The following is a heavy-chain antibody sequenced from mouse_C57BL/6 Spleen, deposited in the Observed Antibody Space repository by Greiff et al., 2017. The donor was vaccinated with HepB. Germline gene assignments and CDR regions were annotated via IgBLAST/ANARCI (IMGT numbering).Heavy chain of an antibody. J-gene: IGHJ2*01. V-gene: IGHV1-9*01. Sequence: VQLQQSGAELMKPGASVKLSCKASGYTFTGYWIEWVKQRPGHGLEWIGEILPGSGSTNYNEKFKGKATFTADTSSNTAYMQLSSLTTEDSAICCSTIELTQYYFDYWGQGTTLTVSS. CDR3: TIELTQYYFDY. CDR1: GYTFTGYW. CDR2: ILPGSGST. D-gene: IGHD1-3*01.